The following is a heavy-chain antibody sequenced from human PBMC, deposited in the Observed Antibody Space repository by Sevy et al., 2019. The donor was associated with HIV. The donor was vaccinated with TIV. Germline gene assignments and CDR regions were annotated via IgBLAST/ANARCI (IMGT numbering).Heavy chain of an antibody. CDR1: GFDFSIYS. V-gene: IGHV3-23*01. CDR3: AREGCTKPHDY. Sequence: GGSLRLSCAASGFDFSIYSMSWVRQAPGKGLEWVSTSSCGCGKINYADSVKGRFTISNDNSKSSVYLQMNNMRVEDKAVYYCAREGCTKPHDYWGQGTLVTVSS. D-gene: IGHD2-8*01. J-gene: IGHJ4*02. CDR2: SSCGCGKI.